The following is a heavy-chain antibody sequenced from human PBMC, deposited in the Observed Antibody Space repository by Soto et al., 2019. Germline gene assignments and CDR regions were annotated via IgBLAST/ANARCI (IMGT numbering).Heavy chain of an antibody. Sequence: QVQLVESGGGVVPPGRSLRLSCAASGFTFSSYAMHWVRQTPDKGLQWVAVVSYHGTKTFYADSVKGRFTISRDNSKSTLFLRMNSLGPEDTAVYYCARASDHYGSGNYPQLGTDVWGQGTTVTVSS. CDR1: GFTFSSYA. V-gene: IGHV3-30*04. D-gene: IGHD3-10*01. CDR3: ARASDHYGSGNYPQLGTDV. CDR2: VSYHGTKT. J-gene: IGHJ6*02.